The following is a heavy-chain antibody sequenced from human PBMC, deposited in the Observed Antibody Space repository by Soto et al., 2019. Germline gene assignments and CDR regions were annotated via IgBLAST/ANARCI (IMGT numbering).Heavy chain of an antibody. CDR3: ARVADPYRDYLLFDY. CDR1: GGSISSYY. CDR2: IYYSGST. V-gene: IGHV4-59*01. J-gene: IGHJ4*02. Sequence: QVQLQESGPGLVKPSETLSLTCTVSGGSISSYYWSWIRQPPGKGLEWIGYIYYSGSTNYNPSLKSRVTKSVDTSKNQFSLKLSSVTAADTAVYYCARVADPYRDYLLFDYWGQGTLVTVSS. D-gene: IGHD4-17*01.